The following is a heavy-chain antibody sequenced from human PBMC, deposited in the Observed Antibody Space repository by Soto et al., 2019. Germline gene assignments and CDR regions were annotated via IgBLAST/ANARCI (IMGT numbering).Heavy chain of an antibody. V-gene: IGHV3-23*01. J-gene: IGHJ6*02. CDR2: ISGSGGST. CDR3: AKDQVITMIVVVTPDPSYYYGMDV. CDR1: GFTFSSYA. Sequence: GSLRLSCAASGFTFSSYAMSWVRQAPGKGLEWVSAISGSGGSTYYADSGKGRFTISRDNSKNTLYLQMNSLRAEDTAVYYCAKDQVITMIVVVTPDPSYYYGMDVWGQGTTVTVSS. D-gene: IGHD3-22*01.